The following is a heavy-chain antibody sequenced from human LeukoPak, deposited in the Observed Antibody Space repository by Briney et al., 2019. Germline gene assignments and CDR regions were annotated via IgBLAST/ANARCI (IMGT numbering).Heavy chain of an antibody. CDR2: INISGSS. J-gene: IGHJ5*02. Sequence: SETLSLICTVSGGSISSYYWSWIRQPAGKGLEWIGRINISGSSNYNPSLRSRVTMSVDTSKNQLSLNLSSVTAADTAVYYCAREGGGPRWLDPWGQGTLVTVSS. D-gene: IGHD6-25*01. CDR3: AREGGGPRWLDP. CDR1: GGSISSYY. V-gene: IGHV4-4*07.